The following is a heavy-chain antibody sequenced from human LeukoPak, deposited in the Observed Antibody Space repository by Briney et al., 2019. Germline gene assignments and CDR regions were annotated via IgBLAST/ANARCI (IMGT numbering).Heavy chain of an antibody. D-gene: IGHD2-8*01. CDR2: IKSKTDDGTT. J-gene: IGHJ4*02. CDR1: GFSFSDAW. Sequence: GGSLRLSCAASGFSFSDAWMSWVCQIPGKGLEWVGRIKSKTDDGTTDYAAPVKGRFTVSRDDSKNTLYLQMNSLKTEDTAVYYCTTDYQYARPIDYWGQGTLVTVSS. V-gene: IGHV3-15*01. CDR3: TTDYQYARPIDY.